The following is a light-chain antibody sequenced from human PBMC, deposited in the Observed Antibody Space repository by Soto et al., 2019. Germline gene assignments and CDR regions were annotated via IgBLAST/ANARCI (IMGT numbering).Light chain of an antibody. Sequence: QSVLTQPASVSGSPGQSITISCTGTSSVVGGYNYVSWYQQHPGKAPKLMIHGVSNRPSGVSNRFSGSKSGNTASLTISGLQAEDEGDYYCSSYTRSNTYVFGTGTKVTVL. CDR1: SSVVGGYNY. V-gene: IGLV2-14*03. J-gene: IGLJ1*01. CDR3: SSYTRSNTYV. CDR2: GVS.